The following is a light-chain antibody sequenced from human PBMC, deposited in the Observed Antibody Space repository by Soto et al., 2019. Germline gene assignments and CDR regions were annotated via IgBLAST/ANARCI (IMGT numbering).Light chain of an antibody. Sequence: QSVLTQPPSVSAAPGQKVTISCSGSSSNIGNNYVSWYQQLPGTAPKLLIYDNNKRPSGIPDRFSGSTSGTSATLGITGLQTGDEDDYYCGTWDSSLSAVVFGGGTKLTVL. CDR2: DNN. CDR1: SSNIGNNY. J-gene: IGLJ2*01. CDR3: GTWDSSLSAVV. V-gene: IGLV1-51*01.